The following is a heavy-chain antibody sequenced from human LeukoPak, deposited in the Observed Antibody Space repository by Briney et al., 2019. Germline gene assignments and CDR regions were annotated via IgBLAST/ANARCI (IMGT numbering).Heavy chain of an antibody. J-gene: IGHJ4*02. Sequence: PGGSLRLSCAASGFTFSSYGMHWVRQAPGKGLEWVALISYDGSNKYYADPVKGRFTISRDNSKNTLYLQMNSLRAEDTAVYYCARAGDYGSGSFRWRHFDYWGQGTLVTVSS. D-gene: IGHD3-10*01. V-gene: IGHV3-30*03. CDR1: GFTFSSYG. CDR2: ISYDGSNK. CDR3: ARAGDYGSGSFRWRHFDY.